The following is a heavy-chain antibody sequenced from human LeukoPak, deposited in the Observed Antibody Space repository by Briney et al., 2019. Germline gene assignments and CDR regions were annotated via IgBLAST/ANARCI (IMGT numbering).Heavy chain of an antibody. J-gene: IGHJ4*02. CDR1: GFTFSSYG. CDR3: ASLAVAGTLDY. V-gene: IGHV3-30*19. CDR2: ISYDGSNK. D-gene: IGHD6-19*01. Sequence: PGGSLRLSCAASGFTFSSYGMHWVRQAPGKGLEWVAVISYDGSNKYYADSVKGRFTISRDNSKNTLYLQMNSLRAEDTAVYYCASLAVAGTLDYWGQGTLVTVSS.